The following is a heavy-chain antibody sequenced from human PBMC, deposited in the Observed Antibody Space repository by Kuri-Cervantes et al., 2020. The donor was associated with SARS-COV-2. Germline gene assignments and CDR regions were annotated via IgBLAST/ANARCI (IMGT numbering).Heavy chain of an antibody. CDR3: VRGDGSSSPWEA. J-gene: IGHJ5*02. CDR2: INPNRGNT. D-gene: IGHD6-6*01. V-gene: IGHV1-8*01. Sequence: ASVKVSCKTSGYPFTNFDINWVRQVPGQGLEWMGWINPNRGNTGSAQKFQDIVTLTCDTSITTYYMELSTLTAEDTAVYYRVRGDGSSSPWEAWGQGTLVTVSS. CDR1: GYPFTNFD.